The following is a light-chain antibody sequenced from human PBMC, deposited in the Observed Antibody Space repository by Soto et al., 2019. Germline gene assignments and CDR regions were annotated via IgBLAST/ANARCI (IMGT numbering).Light chain of an antibody. CDR3: PQCHTWPYT. J-gene: IGKJ2*01. CDR2: DAS. V-gene: IGKV3-15*01. Sequence: VLTQSPATLSVSPGERATLSCRASQSVRYNLAWYQQIPGQAPRLLIYDASTRAAGIPAMFSGGGSATEFTLNISSLPSEDFAVFYCPQCHTWPYTFGLGTKSEI. CDR1: QSVRYN.